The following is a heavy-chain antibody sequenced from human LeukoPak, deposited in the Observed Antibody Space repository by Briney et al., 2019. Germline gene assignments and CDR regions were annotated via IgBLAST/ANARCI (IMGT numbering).Heavy chain of an antibody. Sequence: SETLSLTCTVSGGSISSSSYYWGWIRQPPGKGLEWIGSIYYSGSTYYNPSLKSRVTISVDTPKNQFSLKLSSVTAADTAVYYCARGGNYNYYYGMDVWGQGTTVTVSS. J-gene: IGHJ6*02. CDR3: ARGGNYNYYYGMDV. D-gene: IGHD3-16*01. CDR2: IYYSGST. V-gene: IGHV4-39*01. CDR1: GGSISSSSYY.